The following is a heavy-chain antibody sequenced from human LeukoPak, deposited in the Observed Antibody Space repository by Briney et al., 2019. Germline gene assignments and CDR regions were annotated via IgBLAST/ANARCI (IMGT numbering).Heavy chain of an antibody. CDR2: IKSKTDGGTT. CDR1: GFXLTNAW. CDR3: TARNFDY. J-gene: IGHJ4*02. Sequence: GGSLRLSCAASGFXLTNAWMNWVRQRPGKGLEWVGRIKSKTDGGTTDYAAPVKGRFTISRDDSKNTLYRQMNSLKTEDTAAYYCTARNFDYWGQGTLVTVSS. V-gene: IGHV3-15*01.